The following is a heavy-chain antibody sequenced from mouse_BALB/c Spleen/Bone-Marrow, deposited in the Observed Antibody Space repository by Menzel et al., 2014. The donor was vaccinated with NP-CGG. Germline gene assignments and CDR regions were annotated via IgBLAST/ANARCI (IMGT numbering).Heavy chain of an antibody. CDR1: GYAFTDYL. CDR3: ARYDGYFDY. V-gene: IGHV1-54*01. CDR2: INPGSGST. Sequence: QVQLKESGAGLVRPGTSVKVSCKASGYAFTDYLMEWLKQRPGQGLEWIGVINPGSGSTNYNEKFKDKATLTADKSSSTAYMQLSSLTSDDSAVYFCARYDGYFDYWGQGTILTVSS. D-gene: IGHD2-3*01. J-gene: IGHJ2*01.